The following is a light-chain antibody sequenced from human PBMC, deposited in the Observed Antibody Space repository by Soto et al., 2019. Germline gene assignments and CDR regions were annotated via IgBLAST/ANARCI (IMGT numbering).Light chain of an antibody. CDR3: QQYGSSIT. CDR2: GAS. V-gene: IGKV3-20*01. J-gene: IGKJ5*01. Sequence: EIVLTQSPGTLSLSPGERATLSCRASQSVNNNYLAWYQQKPGQAPRLLIYGASNRATGIPDRFSGSGSGTDFTLTISRLEPEDFAVYYCQQYGSSITFGQGTRLEIK. CDR1: QSVNNNY.